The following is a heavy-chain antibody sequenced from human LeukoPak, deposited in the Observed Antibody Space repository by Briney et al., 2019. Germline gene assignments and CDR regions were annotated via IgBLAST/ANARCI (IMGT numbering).Heavy chain of an antibody. J-gene: IGHJ6*03. D-gene: IGHD2-15*01. V-gene: IGHV4-34*01. Sequence: PSETLSLTCGVSGGSFSGHYWSWIRQPPGKGLEWIGEISHTGTTHSNPSLKSRVTISVDTSKNQFSLKLSSVTAADTAVYYCARGTCGGSCYSYYYYYYMDVWGKGTTVTVSS. CDR1: GGSFSGHY. CDR2: ISHTGTT. CDR3: ARGTCGGSCYSYYYYYYMDV.